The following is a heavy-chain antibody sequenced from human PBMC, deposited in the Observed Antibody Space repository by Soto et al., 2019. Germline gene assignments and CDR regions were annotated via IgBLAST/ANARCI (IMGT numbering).Heavy chain of an antibody. Sequence: GGSLRLSCAASGFTFSSYAMSWVRQAPGKGLEWVSAISGSGGSTYYADSVKGRFTISRDNSKNTQYLQMNSLGAEDTAVYYCADLGWFGELSGYWGQGTLVTVSS. CDR3: ADLGWFGELSGY. CDR1: GFTFSSYA. CDR2: ISGSGGST. J-gene: IGHJ4*02. D-gene: IGHD3-10*01. V-gene: IGHV3-23*01.